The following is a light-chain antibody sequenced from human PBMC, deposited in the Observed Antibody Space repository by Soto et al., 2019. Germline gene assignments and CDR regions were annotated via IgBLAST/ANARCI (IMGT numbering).Light chain of an antibody. CDR1: QSVSSN. Sequence: EIVMTQSPATLSVSPGERATLSCRASQSVSSNLAWYQQKPGQAPRLLIYGASSRATGIPERFSGSGSGTDFTLTISRLDPEDFGMYYCQHHAGSPAFGQGTKVDIK. V-gene: IGKV3-20*01. CDR2: GAS. J-gene: IGKJ1*01. CDR3: QHHAGSPA.